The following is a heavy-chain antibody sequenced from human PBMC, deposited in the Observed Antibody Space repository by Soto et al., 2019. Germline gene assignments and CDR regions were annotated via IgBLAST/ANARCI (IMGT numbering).Heavy chain of an antibody. J-gene: IGHJ6*02. CDR1: GFTFDDYG. V-gene: IGHV3-20*04. Sequence: SGGSLRLSCAASGFTFDDYGMSWVRQAPGKGLEWVSGINWNGGSTGYADSVKGRFTISRDNAKNSLYLQMNSLRAEDTALYYCARDIVVVVAATLKYYYGMDVWGQGTTVTVSS. D-gene: IGHD2-15*01. CDR2: INWNGGST. CDR3: ARDIVVVVAATLKYYYGMDV.